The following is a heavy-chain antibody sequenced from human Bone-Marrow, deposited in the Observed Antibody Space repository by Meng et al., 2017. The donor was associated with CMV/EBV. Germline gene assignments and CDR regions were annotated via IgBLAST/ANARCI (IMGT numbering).Heavy chain of an antibody. J-gene: IGHJ4*02. CDR1: GYTFTTYG. CDR2: ISAYNGNT. Sequence: ASVKVSCKASGYTFTTYGISWVRQAPGQGLEWMGWISAYNGNTNYAQKLQGRVTMTTDTSTSTAYMELRSLRSDDTAVYYCVWCFAYFHIFAIDYWGQGTMVTVSS. D-gene: IGHD2-21*01. V-gene: IGHV1-18*01. CDR3: VWCFAYFHIFAIDY.